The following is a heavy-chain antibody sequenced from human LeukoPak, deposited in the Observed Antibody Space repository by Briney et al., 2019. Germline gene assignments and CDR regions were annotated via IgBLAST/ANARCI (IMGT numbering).Heavy chain of an antibody. CDR2: INHSGST. Sequence: PSETLSLTCAVYGGSFSGYYWSWIRQPPGKGLEWIGEINHSGSTNYNPSLKSRVTISVDTSKNQFSLKLSSVTAADTAVYYCARHFGETTVTPQADPWGQGTLVTVSS. CDR1: GGSFSGYY. CDR3: ARHFGETTVTPQADP. D-gene: IGHD4-17*01. V-gene: IGHV4-34*01. J-gene: IGHJ5*02.